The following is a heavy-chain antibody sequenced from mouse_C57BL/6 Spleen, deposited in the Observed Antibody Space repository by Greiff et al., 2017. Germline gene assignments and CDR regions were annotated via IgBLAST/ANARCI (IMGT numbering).Heavy chain of an antibody. CDR2: IDPSDGYT. V-gene: IGHV1-50*01. CDR3: ARKDYYGSSYGYFDV. Sequence: QVQLKQPGAELVKPGASVKLSCKASGYTFTSYWMHWVKQRPGQGLEWIGEIDPSDGYTNYNPKFKGKATLTVDTSSSTAYMQLSSLTSEDTAVYYCARKDYYGSSYGYFDVWGTGTTVTVSS. CDR1: GYTFTSYW. D-gene: IGHD1-1*01. J-gene: IGHJ1*03.